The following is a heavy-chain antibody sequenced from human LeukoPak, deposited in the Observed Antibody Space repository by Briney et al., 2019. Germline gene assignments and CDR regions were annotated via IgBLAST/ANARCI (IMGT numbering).Heavy chain of an antibody. CDR2: ISGSGGST. V-gene: IGHV3-23*01. CDR3: ARIKMDVGPTFADAFDI. D-gene: IGHD1-26*01. CDR1: GFTFSSYA. Sequence: GGSLRLSCAASGFTFSSYAMSWVRQAPGKGLEWVSAISGSGGSTYYADSVKGRFTISRDNSKNTLYLQMNSLRAEDTAMYYCARIKMDVGPTFADAFDIWGQGTMVTVSS. J-gene: IGHJ3*02.